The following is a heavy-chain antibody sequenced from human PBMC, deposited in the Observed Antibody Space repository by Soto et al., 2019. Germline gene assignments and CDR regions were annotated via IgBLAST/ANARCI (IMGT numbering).Heavy chain of an antibody. Sequence: ASVKVSCKASGYTFTGDYIHWVRQAPGQGLEWMGWLNPNSGGTQYAQKFQGWVTLTRDTSTSTAYMELSRLTSDDTAVYYCARGLYSSDCYFDYWGQGTLVTVSS. CDR3: ARGLYSSDCYFDY. CDR1: GYTFTGDY. V-gene: IGHV1-2*04. D-gene: IGHD6-19*01. J-gene: IGHJ4*02. CDR2: LNPNSGGT.